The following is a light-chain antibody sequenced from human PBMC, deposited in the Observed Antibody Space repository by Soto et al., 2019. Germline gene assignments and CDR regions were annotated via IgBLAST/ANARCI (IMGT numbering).Light chain of an antibody. CDR2: EVS. CDR3: SSARRDNTWV. Sequence: QSALTQPASVSESPGQSIPISCTGTSSDIGASTFVSWYQQHPGKAPKLLIYEVSNRPSGISNRFSGSKSANTASLTISGLQAEDEADYYCSSARRDNTWVFGGGTKLTVL. J-gene: IGLJ3*02. CDR1: SSDIGASTF. V-gene: IGLV2-14*03.